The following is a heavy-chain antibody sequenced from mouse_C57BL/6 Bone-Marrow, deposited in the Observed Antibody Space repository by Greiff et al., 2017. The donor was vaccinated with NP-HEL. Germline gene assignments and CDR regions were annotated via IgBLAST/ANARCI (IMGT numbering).Heavy chain of an antibody. CDR2: INPNNGGT. J-gene: IGHJ1*03. D-gene: IGHD1-1*01. V-gene: IGHV1-18*01. CDR3: AREGRNYGSSRYWYFDV. CDR1: GYTFTDYN. Sequence: EVQLQQSGPELVKPGASVKIPCKASGYTFTDYNMDWVKQSHGKSLEWIGDINPNNGGTIYNQKFKGKATLTVDKSSSTAYMELRSLTSEDTAVYYCAREGRNYGSSRYWYFDVWGTGTTVTVSS.